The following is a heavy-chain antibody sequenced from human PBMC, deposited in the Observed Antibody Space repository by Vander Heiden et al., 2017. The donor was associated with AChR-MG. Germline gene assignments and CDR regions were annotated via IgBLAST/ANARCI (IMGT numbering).Heavy chain of an antibody. CDR1: GFTFRSYA. J-gene: IGHJ4*02. CDR3: AKDHEYSGYGPNDY. CDR2: ISGSDGST. D-gene: IGHD5-12*01. V-gene: IGHV3-23*01. Sequence: EVQLLESGGGLVQPGGSLRLSCAASGFTFRSYAMSWVGQAPGKGLGGVSAISGSDGSTYYADSVKGRFTISRGNSKNTLFLQMNSLRAEDTAVYYCAKDHEYSGYGPNDYWGQGTLVTVSS.